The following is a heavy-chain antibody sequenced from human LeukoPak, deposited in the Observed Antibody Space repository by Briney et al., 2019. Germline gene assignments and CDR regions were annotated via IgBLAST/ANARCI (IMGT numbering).Heavy chain of an antibody. CDR2: IYTSGST. CDR1: GGSISSYY. CDR3: ARHGEQWLVPVLGWFDP. V-gene: IGHV4-4*07. Sequence: PSETLSLTCTVSGGSISSYYWSWIRQPAGKGLEWIGRIYTSGSTNYNPSLKSRVTMSVDTSKNQFSPKLSSVTAADTAVYYCARHGEQWLVPVLGWFDPWGQGTLVTVSS. D-gene: IGHD6-19*01. J-gene: IGHJ5*02.